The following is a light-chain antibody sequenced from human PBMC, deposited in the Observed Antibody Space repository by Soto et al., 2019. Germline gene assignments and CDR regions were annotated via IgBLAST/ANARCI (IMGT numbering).Light chain of an antibody. V-gene: IGLV1-40*01. Sequence: QSVLTQPPSVSGAPGQRVTISCTGSSSNIGAGYVVHWYQQLPGTAPKLLIYGNSNRPSAVPDRFAGSKSGTSASLAITGLQAEDEADYYCQSYDSSLSGSVFGGGTKLTVL. J-gene: IGLJ2*01. CDR2: GNS. CDR1: SSNIGAGYV. CDR3: QSYDSSLSGSV.